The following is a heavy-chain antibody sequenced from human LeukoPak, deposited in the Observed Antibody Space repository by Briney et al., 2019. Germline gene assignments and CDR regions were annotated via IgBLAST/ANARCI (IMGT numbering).Heavy chain of an antibody. D-gene: IGHD5-24*01. V-gene: IGHV3-23*01. CDR1: GFTFSSYA. Sequence: GGSLRLSCAASGFTFSSYAMSWVRQAPGKGLEWVSIISDDGVYTYYAESAEGRFTISRDNSKNTLYLQMNSPRAEDTAVYYCAKGTPRDGYNSGYFDYWGQGTLATVSS. CDR3: AKGTPRDGYNSGYFDY. J-gene: IGHJ4*02. CDR2: ISDDGVYT.